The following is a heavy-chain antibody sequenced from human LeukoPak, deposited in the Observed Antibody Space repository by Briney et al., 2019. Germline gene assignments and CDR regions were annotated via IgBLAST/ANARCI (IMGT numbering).Heavy chain of an antibody. Sequence: GGSLRLSCAASGFTFDDYAMHWVRQAPGKGLEWVSGISWNSGSIGYADSVKGRFTISRDNAKNSLYLQMNSLRAEDMALYYCAVSQGIAVAGHAFDIWGQGTMVTVSS. D-gene: IGHD6-19*01. V-gene: IGHV3-9*03. J-gene: IGHJ3*02. CDR1: GFTFDDYA. CDR3: AVSQGIAVAGHAFDI. CDR2: ISWNSGSI.